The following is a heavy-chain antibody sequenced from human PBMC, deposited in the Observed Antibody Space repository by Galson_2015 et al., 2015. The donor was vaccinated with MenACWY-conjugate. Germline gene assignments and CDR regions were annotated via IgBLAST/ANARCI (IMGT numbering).Heavy chain of an antibody. CDR3: ARHDGPEVLPMDV. CDR1: GGSLRSYY. Sequence: QVQLQESGPGLVKPSETLSLSCSVSGGSLRSYYWSWIRQPPGKGLEWIGYIYYTGTINYNPSLKSRVTLSVDTSKNQFSLKLTSVTAADTAVYYCARHDGPEVLPMDVWGKGTTVTV. V-gene: IGHV4-59*08. J-gene: IGHJ6*03. CDR2: IYYTGTI.